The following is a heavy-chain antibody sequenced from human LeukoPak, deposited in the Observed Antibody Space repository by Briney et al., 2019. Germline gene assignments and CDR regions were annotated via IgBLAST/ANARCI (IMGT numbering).Heavy chain of an antibody. V-gene: IGHV3-11*05. CDR1: GFTLSDYY. CDR3: ARDGYSTGWYNFDY. D-gene: IGHD6-19*01. J-gene: IGHJ4*02. Sequence: GGSLRLSCAASGFTLSDYYMNWIRQPPGKGLEWVSYMSRSSSYTSYADSVKGRFTISRDDSKNTLYLHMNSLRAEDTAVYYCARDGYSTGWYNFDYWGQGTLVTVSS. CDR2: MSRSSSYT.